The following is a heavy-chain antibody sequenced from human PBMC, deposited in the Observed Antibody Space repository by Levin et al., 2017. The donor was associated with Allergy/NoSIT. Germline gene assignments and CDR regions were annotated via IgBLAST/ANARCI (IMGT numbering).Heavy chain of an antibody. CDR1: GGSISSGDYY. D-gene: IGHD2-2*01. J-gene: IGHJ4*02. CDR2: IYYSGST. V-gene: IGHV4-30-4*01. Sequence: PSETLSLTCTVSGGSISSGDYYWSWIRQPPGKGLEWIGYIYYSGSTYYNPSLKSRVTISVDTSTNQFSLKLSSVTAADTAVYYCASVVVPAATFDYWGQGTLVTVSS. CDR3: ASVVVPAATFDY.